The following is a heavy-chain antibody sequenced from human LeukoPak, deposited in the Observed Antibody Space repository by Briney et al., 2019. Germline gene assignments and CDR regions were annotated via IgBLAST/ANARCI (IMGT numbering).Heavy chain of an antibody. CDR1: GFTFSSYG. CDR3: AKDPMITSGYFDY. J-gene: IGHJ4*02. CDR2: ISYDGGNK. D-gene: IGHD3-16*01. V-gene: IGHV3-30*18. Sequence: GGSLRLSCAASGFTFSSYGMHWVRQAPGKGLEWVAVISYDGGNKYYADSVKGRFTISRDNSKNTLYLQMNSLRAEDTAVYYCAKDPMITSGYFDYWGQGTLVTVSS.